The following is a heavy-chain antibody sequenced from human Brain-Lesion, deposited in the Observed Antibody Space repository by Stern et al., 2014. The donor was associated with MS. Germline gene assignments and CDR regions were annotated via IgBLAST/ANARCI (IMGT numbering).Heavy chain of an antibody. V-gene: IGHV1-2*04. Sequence: QVQLVQSGAEVKKPGASVKVSCKASGYTFTGYYMHWVRQAPGQGLEWMGWINPKSGGTNYGQKFQGWVTMTRDTSINTAYMELSRLRSDDTAVYYCATYHYDSTGYNDFWGQGTLVTVSS. CDR3: ATYHYDSTGYNDF. J-gene: IGHJ4*02. CDR1: GYTFTGYY. D-gene: IGHD3-22*01. CDR2: INPKSGGT.